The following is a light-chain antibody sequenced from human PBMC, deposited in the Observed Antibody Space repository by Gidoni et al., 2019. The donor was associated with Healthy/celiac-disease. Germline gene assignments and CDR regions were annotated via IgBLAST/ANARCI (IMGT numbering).Light chain of an antibody. V-gene: IGKV1-39*01. CDR2: AAS. CDR3: QQSYSTPLT. Sequence: DSQITQSPSSLSASVGDRVTITCRASQSIRSYLNWYQQKPGKAPKLLIYAASSLQSGVPSRFSGSGSGTDFTLTISSLQPEDFATYYCQQSYSTPLTFGGGTKVEIK. J-gene: IGKJ4*01. CDR1: QSIRSY.